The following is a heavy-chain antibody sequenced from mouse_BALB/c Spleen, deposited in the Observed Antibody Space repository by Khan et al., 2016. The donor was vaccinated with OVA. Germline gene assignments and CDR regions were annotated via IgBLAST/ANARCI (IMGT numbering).Heavy chain of an antibody. CDR1: GSTFTNYY. J-gene: IGHJ4*01. Sequence: QVQLQQSGPELVKPGASVRISCKASGSTFTNYYIHWVKQRPGQGLEWIGWIYPGNVNTSYNENFKGKATLTADKSSSTAYMLLSSLTSEDSAVYFCARGDYYGTYAMDYWGQGTSVIVSS. D-gene: IGHD1-1*01. V-gene: IGHV1S56*01. CDR2: IYPGNVNT. CDR3: ARGDYYGTYAMDY.